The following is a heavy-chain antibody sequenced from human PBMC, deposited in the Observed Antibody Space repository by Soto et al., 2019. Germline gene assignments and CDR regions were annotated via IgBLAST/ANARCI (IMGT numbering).Heavy chain of an antibody. V-gene: IGHV3-23*01. CDR2: ISNNGGST. D-gene: IGHD3-9*01. CDR1: GFTFSNYA. Sequence: GGSLRLSCAASGFTFSNYAMSWVRQAPGKGLEWVSVISNNGGSTYYADSVKGRFTISRDNSKNTLYLQMNSLRAEDTAVYYCAKDESAGYYYFDYWGQGTLVTVS. J-gene: IGHJ4*02. CDR3: AKDESAGYYYFDY.